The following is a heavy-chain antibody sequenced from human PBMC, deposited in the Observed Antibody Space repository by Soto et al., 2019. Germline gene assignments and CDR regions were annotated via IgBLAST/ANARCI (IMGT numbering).Heavy chain of an antibody. CDR2: INPSGGST. CDR1: GYTFTSYY. J-gene: IGHJ4*02. CDR3: ARPPYPGCINAVCYPLDY. D-gene: IGHD2-8*01. V-gene: IGHV1-46*01. Sequence: QVQLVQSGAEVKKPGASVKISCKASGYTFTSYYMHWVRQAPGQGLEWMGIINPSGGSTNYAQKLQGRLAMTRDTATSPVDMELNSLRSEDTAVYYCARPPYPGCINAVCYPLDYWGQGTLVTVSS.